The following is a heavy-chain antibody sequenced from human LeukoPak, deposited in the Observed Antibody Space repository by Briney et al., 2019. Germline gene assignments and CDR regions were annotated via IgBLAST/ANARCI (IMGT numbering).Heavy chain of an antibody. J-gene: IGHJ5*02. D-gene: IGHD1-7*01. CDR3: ARRRFISGTSSSYFDL. CDR1: GFRFSSYG. V-gene: IGHV1-18*01. Sequence: GASVKVSCKASGFRFSSYGLSWVRQAPGQGLEWMGWFSEYNGNTDYAQKSQDRVTMTTDTSTGTAYMEIRSLRSDDTAVYYCARRRFISGTSSSYFDLWGQGTLVTVSS. CDR2: FSEYNGNT.